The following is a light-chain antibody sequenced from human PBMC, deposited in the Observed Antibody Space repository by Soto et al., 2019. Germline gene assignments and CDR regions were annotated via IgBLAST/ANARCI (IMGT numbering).Light chain of an antibody. V-gene: IGLV2-14*01. Sequence: QSALTQPASVSGSPGQSITISCTGTSSDVGGYNYVSWYQQHPGKAPKLMIYEVSDRPSGVSNRFSGSKSGITASLTISGLQAEDEADYYCSSYSSTSTQVLFGGGTKVTVL. CDR1: SSDVGGYNY. CDR3: SSYSSTSTQVL. J-gene: IGLJ2*01. CDR2: EVS.